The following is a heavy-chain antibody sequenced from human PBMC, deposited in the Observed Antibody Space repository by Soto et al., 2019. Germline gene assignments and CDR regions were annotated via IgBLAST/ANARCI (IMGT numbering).Heavy chain of an antibody. D-gene: IGHD3-22*01. CDR3: AGLRCDGSGFPDL. Sequence: QMQLQESGPGLVKPSQTLSLICSVSGGSISRPGYYWAWIRQHPARGLEWIGSISYSGNSNHNPSPQSRVILSVDTLQNSFSLRLNSVTASDTAVYYCAGLRCDGSGFPDLWGQGARVTVSS. CDR1: GGSISRPGYY. J-gene: IGHJ5*02. V-gene: IGHV4-31*03. CDR2: ISYSGNS.